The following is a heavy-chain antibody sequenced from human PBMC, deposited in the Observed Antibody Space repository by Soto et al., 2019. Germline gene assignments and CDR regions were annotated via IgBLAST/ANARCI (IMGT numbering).Heavy chain of an antibody. V-gene: IGHV3-23*01. CDR3: AKEYYDIFTVDY. J-gene: IGHJ4*02. D-gene: IGHD3-9*01. CDR1: GFTFSTYP. Sequence: GGSLRLSCAASGFTFSTYPMIWVRQAPGKGLEWVPAISATGKSTEYADSVKGRFTISRDSSKNTLYLQMNSLRADDTAVYYCAKEYYDIFTVDYWGQGTLVTVSS. CDR2: ISATGKST.